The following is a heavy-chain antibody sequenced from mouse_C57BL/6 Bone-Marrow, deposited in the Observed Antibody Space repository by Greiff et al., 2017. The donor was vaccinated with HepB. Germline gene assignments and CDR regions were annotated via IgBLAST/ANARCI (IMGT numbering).Heavy chain of an antibody. CDR3: ARDGVLYYFDY. CDR1: GYTFTDYN. D-gene: IGHD2-3*01. CDR2: INPNNGGT. J-gene: IGHJ2*01. Sequence: VQLKESGPELVKPGASVKMSCKASGYTFTDYNMHWVKQTHGKSLEWIGYINPNNGGTSYNQKFKGKATLTVNKSSSTAYMELRSLTSEDSAVYYCARDGVLYYFDYWGQGTTLTVSS. V-gene: IGHV1-22*01.